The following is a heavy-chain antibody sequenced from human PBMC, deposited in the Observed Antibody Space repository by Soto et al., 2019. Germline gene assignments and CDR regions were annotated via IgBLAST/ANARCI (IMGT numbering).Heavy chain of an antibody. J-gene: IGHJ6*02. Sequence: QEQLVESGGGVVQPGRSLRLSCAASGFTFSNYAMHWVRQAPGKGLEWGALMSYDGSDKYHADSVKDRFTISRDNSKNGFDQQTNGVRPEETAVYYYARDRGRTAAVAYHYYHYGMDVWGQGTTISVSS. CDR2: MSYDGSDK. D-gene: IGHD6-25*01. CDR3: ARDRGRTAAVAYHYYHYGMDV. CDR1: GFTFSNYA. V-gene: IGHV3-30*04.